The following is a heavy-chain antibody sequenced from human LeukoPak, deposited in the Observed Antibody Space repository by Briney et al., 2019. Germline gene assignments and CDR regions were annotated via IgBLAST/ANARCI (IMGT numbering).Heavy chain of an antibody. D-gene: IGHD3-10*01. CDR1: GFTVSSNY. CDR3: ASSPPVLLWFGESPPSYFDY. J-gene: IGHJ4*02. CDR2: IYSGGST. V-gene: IGHV3-53*01. Sequence: PGGSLRLSCAASGFTVSSNYMSWVRQAPGKGLEWVSVIYSGGSTYYADSVKGRFTISRDNSKNTLYLQMNSLRAEDTAVYYCASSPPVLLWFGESPPSYFDYWGQGTLVTVSS.